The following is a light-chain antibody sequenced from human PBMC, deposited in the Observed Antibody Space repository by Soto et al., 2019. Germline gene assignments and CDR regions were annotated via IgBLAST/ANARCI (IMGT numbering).Light chain of an antibody. Sequence: QSVLTQPPSASGSPGQSVTISCTGTSGDVGGYDYVSWYQQHPGKAPKLMIYEVTKRPLGVPDRFSGSKSGNTASLTVSGLQAEDEADYYCSSYAGSDNPYVFGTGTNVTVL. CDR1: SGDVGGYDY. CDR2: EVT. CDR3: SSYAGSDNPYV. J-gene: IGLJ1*01. V-gene: IGLV2-8*01.